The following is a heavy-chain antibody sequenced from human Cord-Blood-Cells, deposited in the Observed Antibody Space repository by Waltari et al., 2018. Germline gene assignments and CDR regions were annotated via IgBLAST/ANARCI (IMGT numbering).Heavy chain of an antibody. CDR1: GGTFSSYA. J-gene: IGHJ3*02. CDR3: ASSNVDSSGYRRAFDI. Sequence: QVQLVQSGAEVKKPGSSVKVSCKASGGTFSSYAISWVRQAPGQGLEWMGGFIPICGTANYAQKFQGRVTITADESTSTAYMELSSLRSEDTAMYYCASSNVDSSGYRRAFDIWGQGTMVTVSS. V-gene: IGHV1-69*01. CDR2: FIPICGTA. D-gene: IGHD3-22*01.